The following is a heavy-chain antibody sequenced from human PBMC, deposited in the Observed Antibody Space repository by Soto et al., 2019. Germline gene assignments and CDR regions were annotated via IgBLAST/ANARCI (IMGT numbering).Heavy chain of an antibody. D-gene: IGHD3-10*01. CDR2: IYYSGST. Sequence: PSETLSLTCTVSGGSISSSSYYWGWIRQPPGKGLEWIGSIYYSGSTYYNPSLKSRVTISVDTSKNQFSLKLSSVTAADTAVYYCARTVPRGVFIFLSTPGKKRTEYFQHWGQGTLVTVSS. J-gene: IGHJ1*01. CDR3: ARTVPRGVFIFLSTPGKKRTEYFQH. V-gene: IGHV4-39*01. CDR1: GGSISSSSYY.